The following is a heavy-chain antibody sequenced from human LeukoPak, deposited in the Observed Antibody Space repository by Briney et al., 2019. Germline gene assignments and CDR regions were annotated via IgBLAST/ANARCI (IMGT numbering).Heavy chain of an antibody. CDR1: GFTVSSNY. V-gene: IGHV3-66*02. D-gene: IGHD3-22*01. Sequence: GRSLRLSCAASGFTVSSNYMSWVRQAPGKGLEWVSVIYSGGSTYYADSVKGRFTISRDNSKNTLYLQMNSLRAEDTAVYYCARDTTRKYYYDSSGYYSEYYYYGMDVWGQGTTVTVSS. J-gene: IGHJ6*02. CDR2: IYSGGST. CDR3: ARDTTRKYYYDSSGYYSEYYYYGMDV.